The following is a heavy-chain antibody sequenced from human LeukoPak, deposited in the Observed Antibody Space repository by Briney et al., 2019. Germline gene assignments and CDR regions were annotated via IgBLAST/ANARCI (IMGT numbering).Heavy chain of an antibody. J-gene: IGHJ4*02. D-gene: IGHD3-10*01. CDR3: AKDRLTSTLLWFGELFLDY. Sequence: GGSLRLSCAASGFTFSSYAMSWVRQAPGKGLEWVSAISGSGGSTYYADSVKGRFTISRDNSKNTLYLQMNSLRAEDTAVYYCAKDRLTSTLLWFGELFLDYWGQGTLVTVSS. V-gene: IGHV3-23*01. CDR1: GFTFSSYA. CDR2: ISGSGGST.